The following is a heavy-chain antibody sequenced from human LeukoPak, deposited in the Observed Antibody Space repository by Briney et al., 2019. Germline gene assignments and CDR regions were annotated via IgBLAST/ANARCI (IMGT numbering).Heavy chain of an antibody. D-gene: IGHD6-6*01. CDR3: SSWGSSPGVSSDDY. Sequence: PGGSLRLSCAASEFTINDAWMSWVRQAPGKGLEWVGRIKSKTDGGTTEYAAPVKGRFTISRDDSKNTLYLQMNRLKTEDTAMYYCSSWGSSPGVSSDDYWGQGTLVTVSS. V-gene: IGHV3-15*01. J-gene: IGHJ4*02. CDR2: IKSKTDGGTT. CDR1: EFTINDAW.